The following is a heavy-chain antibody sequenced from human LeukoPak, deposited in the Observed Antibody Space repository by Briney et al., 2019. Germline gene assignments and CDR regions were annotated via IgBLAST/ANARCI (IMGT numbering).Heavy chain of an antibody. Sequence: SETLPLTCTVYGGFFSVYYWRGTRQPPEKALEWIGEINHSGSTNYNPSLKSRGTISVDTSKNQFSLKLSSVTAADTAVYYCASMPVDILTGYYNWFDPWGQGTLVTVSS. CDR3: ASMPVDILTGYYNWFDP. CDR2: INHSGST. CDR1: GGFFSVYY. J-gene: IGHJ5*02. V-gene: IGHV4-34*01. D-gene: IGHD3-9*01.